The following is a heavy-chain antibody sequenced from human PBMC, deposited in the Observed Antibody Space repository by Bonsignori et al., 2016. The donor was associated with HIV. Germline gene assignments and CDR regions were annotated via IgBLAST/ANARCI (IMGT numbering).Heavy chain of an antibody. V-gene: IGHV4-34*01. D-gene: IGHD6-25*01. CDR3: ARRGRFQKKRYYYYYMDV. J-gene: IGHJ6*03. CDR2: INHSGST. Sequence: RQAPGKGLEWIGEINHSGSTNYNPSLKSRVTISVDTSKNQFSLKLSSVTAADTAVYYCARRGRFQKKRYYYYYMDVWGKGTTVTVSS.